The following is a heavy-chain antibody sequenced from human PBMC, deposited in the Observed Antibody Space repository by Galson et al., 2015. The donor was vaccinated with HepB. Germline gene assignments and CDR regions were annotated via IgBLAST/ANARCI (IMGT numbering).Heavy chain of an antibody. D-gene: IGHD2/OR15-2a*01. CDR3: ARARYSTSPPDY. Sequence: SVKVSCKASGYIFNNYGISWVRQAPGQGLEWMGWISIYNGDTDYAQKFQGRVTTTTDRSTSTAHMELRSLRFDDTAVYYCARARYSTSPPDYWGQGTLVTVSS. V-gene: IGHV1-18*01. CDR1: GYIFNNYG. CDR2: ISIYNGDT. J-gene: IGHJ4*02.